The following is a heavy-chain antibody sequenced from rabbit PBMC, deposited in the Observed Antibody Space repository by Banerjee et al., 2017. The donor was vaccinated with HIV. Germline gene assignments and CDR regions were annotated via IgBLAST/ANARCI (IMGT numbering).Heavy chain of an antibody. Sequence: QEQLEESGGDLVKPEGSLTLTCTASGFSFSSGYDMYWVRQAPGKGLEWIACIYASDGGSTYYASWAKGRFTISKTSSTTVTLQMTSLTAADTATYFCARDDAIYSGYHLNLWGQGTLVTVS. V-gene: IGHV1S45*01. J-gene: IGHJ4*01. CDR1: GFSFSSGYD. CDR2: IYASDGGST. D-gene: IGHD1-1*01. CDR3: ARDDAIYSGYHLNL.